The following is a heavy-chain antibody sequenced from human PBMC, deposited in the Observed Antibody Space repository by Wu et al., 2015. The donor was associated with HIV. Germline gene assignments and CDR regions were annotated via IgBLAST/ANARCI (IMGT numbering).Heavy chain of an antibody. D-gene: IGHD1/OR15-1a*01. CDR1: GDSFTNYY. Sequence: QMQLVQSGAEVKKPGASVKISCKASGDSFTNYYLHWVRQAPGQGLEWMGWINPNSGGTNSAQKFQDRVTMTRDTSISTGYMELSRLRSDDTAVYYCARSGLAQHRWYFDYWGQGTLVTVSS. J-gene: IGHJ4*02. CDR3: ARSGLAQHRWYFDY. V-gene: IGHV1-2*02. CDR2: INPNSGGT.